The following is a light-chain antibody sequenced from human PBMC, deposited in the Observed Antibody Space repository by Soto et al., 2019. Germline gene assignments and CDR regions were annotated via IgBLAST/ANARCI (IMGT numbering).Light chain of an antibody. J-gene: IGKJ4*01. Sequence: DFQMTQSPSTLSASVGDRVTITCRASQNIRSRLAWFQQKPGKAPKLLIYDASSLESGVPQRFSGSGSGTEFPLTISSLQTADFATYPCQQFNSYPLTFGGGTKVHIK. CDR3: QQFNSYPLT. V-gene: IGKV1-5*01. CDR1: QNIRSR. CDR2: DAS.